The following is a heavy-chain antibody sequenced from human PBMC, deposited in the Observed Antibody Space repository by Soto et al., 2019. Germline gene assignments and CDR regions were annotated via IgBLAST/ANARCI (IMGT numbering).Heavy chain of an antibody. CDR2: IVVGSGNT. CDR3: AASLYYDFWSGYYGWFDP. Sequence: SVKVSCKASGFTFTSSAMQWVRQARGQRLEWIGWIVVGSGNTNYAQKFQERVTITRDMSTSTAYMELSSLRSEDTAVYYCAASLYYDFWSGYYGWFDPWGQGTLVTVSA. V-gene: IGHV1-58*02. D-gene: IGHD3-3*01. J-gene: IGHJ5*02. CDR1: GFTFTSSA.